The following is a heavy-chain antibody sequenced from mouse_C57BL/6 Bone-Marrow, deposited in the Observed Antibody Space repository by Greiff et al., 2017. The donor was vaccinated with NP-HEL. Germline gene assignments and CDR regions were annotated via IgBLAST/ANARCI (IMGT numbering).Heavy chain of an antibody. D-gene: IGHD4-1*01. J-gene: IGHJ2*01. V-gene: IGHV1-69*01. CDR1: GYTFTSYW. CDR2: LDPSDSYT. Sequence: QVQLQQPGAELVMPGASVKLSCKASGYTFTSYWMHWVKQRPGQGLEWIGELDPSDSYTNYNQKFKGKSTLTVDKSSSTAYMQLSSLTSEDSAVYYCARNWGGYYFDYWGQGTTLTVSS. CDR3: ARNWGGYYFDY.